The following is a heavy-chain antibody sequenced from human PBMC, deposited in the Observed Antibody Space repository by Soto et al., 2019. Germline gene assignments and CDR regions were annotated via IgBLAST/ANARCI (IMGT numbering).Heavy chain of an antibody. Sequence: ASVKVSCKASGYTFTSYGISWVRQAPGQGLEWMGWISAYNGNTNYAQKLQGRVTMTEDTSTDTAYMELSSLRSEDTAVYYCATVRMITFGGVIVKLAEYFQHWGQGTLVTVSS. CDR2: ISAYNGNT. D-gene: IGHD3-16*02. CDR1: GYTFTSYG. J-gene: IGHJ1*01. CDR3: ATVRMITFGGVIVKLAEYFQH. V-gene: IGHV1-18*01.